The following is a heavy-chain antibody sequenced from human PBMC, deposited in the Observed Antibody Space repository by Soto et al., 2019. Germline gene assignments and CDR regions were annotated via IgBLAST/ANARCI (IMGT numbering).Heavy chain of an antibody. CDR3: ARRALLTGDFDY. D-gene: IGHD3-9*01. CDR2: IYYSGST. CDR1: GGSISSSSYY. Sequence: QLQLQESGPGLVKPSQTLSLTCTVSGGSISSSSYYWGWIRQPPGKGLEWIGSIYYSGSTYYNPSLKSRVTISVDTSKNQFSLKLSSVTAADTAVYYCARRALLTGDFDYRGQGTLVTVSS. J-gene: IGHJ4*02. V-gene: IGHV4-39*01.